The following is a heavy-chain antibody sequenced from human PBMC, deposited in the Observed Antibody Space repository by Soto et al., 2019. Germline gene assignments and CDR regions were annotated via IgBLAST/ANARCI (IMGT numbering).Heavy chain of an antibody. Sequence: GGSLRLSCAVSGIIVSNTYFSWVRQAPGRGLEWVSVIYEDGRTFHADSVMGRFTISRDNSKNTVSLEMISLRVEDTAVYYCSRDPSDSRTSDYWGQGTLVTVSS. CDR1: GIIVSNTY. J-gene: IGHJ4*02. CDR3: SRDPSDSRTSDY. D-gene: IGHD3-22*01. V-gene: IGHV3-66*01. CDR2: IYEDGRT.